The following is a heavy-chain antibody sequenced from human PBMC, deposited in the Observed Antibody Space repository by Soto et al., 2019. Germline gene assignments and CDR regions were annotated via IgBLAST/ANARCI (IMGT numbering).Heavy chain of an antibody. V-gene: IGHV3-43*01. J-gene: IGHJ6*02. CDR1: GFTFDDYT. Sequence: LRLSCAASGFTFDDYTMHWVRQAPGKGLEWVSLISWDGGSTYYADPVKGRFTISRDNSKNSLYLQMNSLRTEDTALYYCAKDIWRSDTAMDYYYYYGMDVWGQGTTVTVSS. CDR3: AKDIWRSDTAMDYYYYYGMDV. D-gene: IGHD5-18*01. CDR2: ISWDGGST.